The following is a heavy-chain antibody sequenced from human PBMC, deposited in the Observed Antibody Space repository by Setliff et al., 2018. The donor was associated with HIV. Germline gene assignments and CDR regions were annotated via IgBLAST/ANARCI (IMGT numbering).Heavy chain of an antibody. CDR2: IIPILGIP. V-gene: IGHV1-69*10. Sequence: SVKVSCKASGGIVSINWVRQAPGQRLEWMGGIIPILGIPNYAQKFQGRVTITADKSTTTVYMELSSLGSEDTAVYYCARGQTTNNIKAEAFDIWGQGTLVTVS. CDR1: GGIVS. D-gene: IGHD1-20*01. CDR3: ARGQTTNNIKAEAFDI. J-gene: IGHJ3*02.